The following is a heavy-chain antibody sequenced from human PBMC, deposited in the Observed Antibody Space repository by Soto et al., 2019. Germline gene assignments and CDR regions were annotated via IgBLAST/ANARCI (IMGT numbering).Heavy chain of an antibody. V-gene: IGHV3-23*01. Sequence: EVQLLESGGGLVQPGGSLSLSCAASAFTFNNYAMSWVRQAPGKGLEWVSGIGGSGRTTYYADSVKGRFTISRDNSNNTLFLQMNRLRAEDTAGYYCAKSRYSDSSGDFYDYCGQGTLVTVSS. J-gene: IGHJ4*02. D-gene: IGHD3-22*01. CDR2: IGGSGRTT. CDR3: AKSRYSDSSGDFYDY. CDR1: AFTFNNYA.